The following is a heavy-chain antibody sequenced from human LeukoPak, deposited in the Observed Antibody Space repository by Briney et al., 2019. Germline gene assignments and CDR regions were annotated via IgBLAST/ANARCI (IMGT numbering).Heavy chain of an antibody. J-gene: IGHJ5*02. V-gene: IGHV1-18*01. Sequence: VASVKVSCKTSGYTFNSHYVGWVRQAPGQGLEWMGWISGYNGKTNYAQKLQGRVTMTTDTSTTTAYMELRSLRSDDTAVYYCARDQNHPYNWFDPWGQGTLVTVSS. CDR3: ARDQNHPYNWFDP. CDR1: GYTFNSHY. D-gene: IGHD1-14*01. CDR2: ISGYNGKT.